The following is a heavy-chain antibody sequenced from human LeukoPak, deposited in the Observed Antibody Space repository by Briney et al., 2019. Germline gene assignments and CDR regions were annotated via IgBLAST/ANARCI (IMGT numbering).Heavy chain of an antibody. D-gene: IGHD2-21*02. CDR3: ARIRNGVTPFDY. Sequence: SETLSLTCAVYGGSFSGYYWSWIRQPPGKGLEWIGYIYYSGSTNYNPSLKSRVTISVDTSKNQFSLKLSSVTAADTAVYYCARIRNGVTPFDYWGQGTLVTVSS. V-gene: IGHV4-59*01. CDR2: IYYSGST. J-gene: IGHJ4*02. CDR1: GGSFSGYY.